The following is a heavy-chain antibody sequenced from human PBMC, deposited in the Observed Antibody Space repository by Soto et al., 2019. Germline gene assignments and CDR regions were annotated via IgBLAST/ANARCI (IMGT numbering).Heavy chain of an antibody. J-gene: IGHJ5*02. D-gene: IGHD4-17*01. V-gene: IGHV4-4*02. Sequence: PSETLSLTCAVSGGSISSSNWWSWVRQPPGKGLEWIGEIYHSGSTNYNPSLKNRVTISVDKSKNQFSLKVRSVTASDTAVYDCARETYGDYVGNFDPWCQGSQVTSSS. CDR1: GGSISSSNW. CDR3: ARETYGDYVGNFDP. CDR2: IYHSGST.